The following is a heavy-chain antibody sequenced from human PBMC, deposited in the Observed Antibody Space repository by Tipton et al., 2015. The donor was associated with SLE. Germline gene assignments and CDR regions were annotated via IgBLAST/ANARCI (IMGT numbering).Heavy chain of an antibody. Sequence: SLRLSCAASGFSLSGYWMSWVRQAPGKGLEWVANIKQDGSENYYVDSVMGRFTISRDNAKNSLNLQMDSMRAEDTAVYYCASDGVRGGGRGYNWLDPWGQGTLVTVSS. V-gene: IGHV3-7*01. CDR3: ASDGVRGGGRGYNWLDP. J-gene: IGHJ5*02. CDR1: GFSLSGYW. CDR2: IKQDGSEN. D-gene: IGHD3-10*02.